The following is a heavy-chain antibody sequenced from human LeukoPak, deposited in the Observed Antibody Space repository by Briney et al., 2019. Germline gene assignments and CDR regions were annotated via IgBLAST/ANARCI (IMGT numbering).Heavy chain of an antibody. D-gene: IGHD3-22*01. V-gene: IGHV3-48*04. CDR2: ISSSSSTI. CDR1: GFTFSSYS. J-gene: IGHJ6*03. CDR3: AIISFYDSSGYYPSPYYYYYMDV. Sequence: GGSLRLSCAASGFTFSSYSMNWVRQAPGKGLEWVSYISSSSSTIYYADSVKGRFTISRDNAKNSLYLQMNSLRAEDTAVYYCAIISFYDSSGYYPSPYYYYYMDVWGKGTTVTISS.